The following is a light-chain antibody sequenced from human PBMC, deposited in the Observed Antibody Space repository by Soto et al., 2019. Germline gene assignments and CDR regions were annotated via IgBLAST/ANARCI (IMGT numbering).Light chain of an antibody. Sequence: QSALTQPASVSGSPGQSITASCAGTSSDVGGYNLVSWYQQHPGKAPKLIIYEGTERPSGISPRFSGSKSGNTASLTISGLQAEDEADYYCSSYTSSSIYVFGSGTKVTVL. CDR2: EGT. V-gene: IGLV2-23*01. CDR1: SSDVGGYNL. CDR3: SSYTSSSIYV. J-gene: IGLJ1*01.